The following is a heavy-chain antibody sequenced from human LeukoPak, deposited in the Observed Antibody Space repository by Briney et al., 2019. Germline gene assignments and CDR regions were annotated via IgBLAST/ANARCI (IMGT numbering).Heavy chain of an antibody. CDR1: GGSFSGYY. V-gene: IGHV4-34*01. CDR3: ARGLTTYDILTGYYVEAFDI. D-gene: IGHD3-9*01. CDR2: INHSGST. Sequence: SETLSLTCAVYGGSFSGYYWSWIRQPPGKGLEWIGEINHSGSTNYNPSLKSRVTISVDTSKNQLSLKLSSVTAADTAVYYCARGLTTYDILTGYYVEAFDIWGQGTMVTVSS. J-gene: IGHJ3*02.